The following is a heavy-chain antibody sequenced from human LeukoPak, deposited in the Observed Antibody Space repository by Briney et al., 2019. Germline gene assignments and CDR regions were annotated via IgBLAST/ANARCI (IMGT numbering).Heavy chain of an antibody. V-gene: IGHV4-34*01. J-gene: IGHJ6*02. CDR3: AGSTDYYYYYGMDV. D-gene: IGHD3-10*01. Sequence: PSETLSLTCAVYGGSFSGYYWSWIRQPPGKGLEWIGEINHSGSTNYNSSLKSRVTISVDTSKNQFSLKLSSVTAADTAVYYCAGSTDYYYYYGMDVWGQGTTVTVSS. CDR1: GGSFSGYY. CDR2: INHSGST.